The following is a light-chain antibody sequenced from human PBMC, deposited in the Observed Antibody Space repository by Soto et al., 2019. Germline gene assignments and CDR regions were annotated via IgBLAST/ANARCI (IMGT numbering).Light chain of an antibody. CDR1: QSINSG. CDR3: QQSDGYFLT. CDR2: DAS. J-gene: IGKJ4*01. Sequence: DIPITQSPSTLSAYFGDTIAITFRASQSINSGLAWYQQRSGKVPKLLIYDASSLESGVPSRFSGSGSGTEFTLTITSLQPEDFATYYCQQSDGYFLTFGGGTKVDIK. V-gene: IGKV1-5*01.